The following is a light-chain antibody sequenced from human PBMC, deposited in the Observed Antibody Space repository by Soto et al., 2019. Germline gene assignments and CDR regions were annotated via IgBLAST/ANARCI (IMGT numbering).Light chain of an antibody. V-gene: IGLV1-44*01. CDR3: AAWDDSLNGPV. CDR1: SSNIGSNT. Sequence: QCVLTQPPSASGTPGQRVTTSCSGSSSNIGSNTVNWYQQLPGTAPKLLIYSNNQRPSGVPDRFSGSKSGTSASLAISGLQSEDEADYYCAAWDDSLNGPVFGGGTKLTVL. CDR2: SNN. J-gene: IGLJ2*01.